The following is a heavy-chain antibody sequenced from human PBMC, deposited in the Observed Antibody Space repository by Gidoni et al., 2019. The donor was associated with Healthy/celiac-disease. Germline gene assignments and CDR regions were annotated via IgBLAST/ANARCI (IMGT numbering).Heavy chain of an antibody. CDR1: GGSISSGGYY. CDR2: IYYSGST. Sequence: QVQLQESGPGLVKPSQTLSLTCTVSGGSISSGGYYWSWIRQHPGKGLEWIGYIYYSGSTSYNPSLKSRVTISVDTSKNQFSLKLSSVTAADTAVYYCARDRVVVVPAAIPSYYGMDAWGQGTTVTVSS. J-gene: IGHJ6*02. V-gene: IGHV4-31*03. CDR3: ARDRVVVVPAAIPSYYGMDA. D-gene: IGHD2-2*01.